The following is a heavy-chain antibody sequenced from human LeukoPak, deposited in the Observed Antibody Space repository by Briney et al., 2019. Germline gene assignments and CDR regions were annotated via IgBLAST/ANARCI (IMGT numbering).Heavy chain of an antibody. V-gene: IGHV4-59*01. D-gene: IGHD2-2*01. CDR3: ARVYQSAQYYFDY. Sequence: PSETLPLTCTVSGGSIDSYYWSWIRQPPGKGLEGIGYIYYPASTEYHPSLESRVTISLDTSKTQFSLKLTSVTAADTAVYYCARVYQSAQYYFDYWGQG. CDR1: GGSIDSYY. J-gene: IGHJ4*02. CDR2: IYYPAST.